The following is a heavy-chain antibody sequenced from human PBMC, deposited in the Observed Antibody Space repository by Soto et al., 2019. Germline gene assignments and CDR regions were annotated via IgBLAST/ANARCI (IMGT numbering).Heavy chain of an antibody. V-gene: IGHV3-48*02. J-gene: IGHJ5*02. CDR1: GFTFNTYG. CDR3: ARDELGVTLFNWFYP. CDR2: ISSISRTI. D-gene: IGHD7-27*01. Sequence: EVQLVESGGGLVQRGGSLRLSCAASGFTFNTYGMNWVRQAPGKGLEWVSYISSISRTIYYADSVKGRFTVSRDNVKNSLYLQMNSLRDDDTAVYYCARDELGVTLFNWFYPWGQGTLVTVSS.